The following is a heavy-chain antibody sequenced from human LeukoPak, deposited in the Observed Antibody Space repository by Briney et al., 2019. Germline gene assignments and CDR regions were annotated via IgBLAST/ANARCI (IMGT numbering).Heavy chain of an antibody. D-gene: IGHD3-9*01. Sequence: PGGSLRLSCAASGFTFSDYYMSWIRQAPGKGLEWVSYISSSGSTIYYADSVKGRFTNSRDNAKNSLYLQMNSLRAEDTAVYYCARDPVLRYFDSSPPGAFDIWGQGTMVTVSS. CDR3: ARDPVLRYFDSSPPGAFDI. V-gene: IGHV3-11*01. J-gene: IGHJ3*02. CDR1: GFTFSDYY. CDR2: ISSSGSTI.